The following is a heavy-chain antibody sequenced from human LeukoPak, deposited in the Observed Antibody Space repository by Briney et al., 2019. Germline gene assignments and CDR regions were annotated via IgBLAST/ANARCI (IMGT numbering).Heavy chain of an antibody. D-gene: IGHD6-19*01. V-gene: IGHV3-9*01. J-gene: IGHJ4*02. CDR1: GLTFDDYA. CDR2: ISWNSGSI. CDR3: AKDTGYSSGWYDY. Sequence: QARGSLRLSCAASGLTFDDYAMHWVRQAPGKGLEWVSGISWNSGSIGYADSVKGRFTISRDNAKNSLYLQMNSLRAEDTALYYCAKDTGYSSGWYDYWGQGALVTVSS.